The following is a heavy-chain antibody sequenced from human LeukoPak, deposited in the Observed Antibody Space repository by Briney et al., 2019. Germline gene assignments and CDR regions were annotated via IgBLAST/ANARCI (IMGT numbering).Heavy chain of an antibody. V-gene: IGHV4-34*01. CDR1: GGSFSGYY. Sequence: SETLSLTCAVYGGSFSGYYWSWIRQPPGKGLEWIGEINHSGSTNYNPSLKSRVTISVDTSKNQFSLTLSSVTAADTAVYYCARGRGIYYYDSSGFLYYYYYYMDVWGKGTTVTVSS. CDR2: INHSGST. CDR3: ARGRGIYYYDSSGFLYYYYYYMDV. J-gene: IGHJ6*03. D-gene: IGHD3-22*01.